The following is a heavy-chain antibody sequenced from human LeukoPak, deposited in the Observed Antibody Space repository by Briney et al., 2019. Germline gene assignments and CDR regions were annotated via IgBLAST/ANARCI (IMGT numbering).Heavy chain of an antibody. D-gene: IGHD6-13*01. Sequence: GGSLRLSCAASGFTFNTYGMHWVRQAPGKGLEWVAFIRYDGSNKYYVDSVKGRFTISRDNSKNTLYLQMNSLRVEDTALYYCAKEILFRQELGAAAGSDYWGQGTLVTVSS. V-gene: IGHV3-30*02. CDR1: GFTFNTYG. CDR3: AKEILFRQELGAAAGSDY. J-gene: IGHJ4*02. CDR2: IRYDGSNK.